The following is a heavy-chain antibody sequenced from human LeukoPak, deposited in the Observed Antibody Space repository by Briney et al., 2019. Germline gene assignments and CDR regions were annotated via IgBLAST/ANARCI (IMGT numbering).Heavy chain of an antibody. D-gene: IGHD2-15*01. CDR1: GGSISSYY. Sequence: SETLSLTCTVSGGSISSYYWSWIRQPPGKGLEWIGYIYYSGSTNYNPSLKSRVTISVDTSKNQFSLKLSSVAAADTAVYYCARDQGCSGGSCYSGGMDVWGQGTTVTVSS. V-gene: IGHV4-59*01. J-gene: IGHJ6*02. CDR2: IYYSGST. CDR3: ARDQGCSGGSCYSGGMDV.